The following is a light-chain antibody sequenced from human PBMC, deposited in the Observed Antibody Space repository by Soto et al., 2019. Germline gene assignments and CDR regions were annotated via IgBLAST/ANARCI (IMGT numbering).Light chain of an antibody. CDR2: GAS. V-gene: IGKV3-20*01. CDR1: QSVSSSY. CDR3: QQYGSSPLT. J-gene: IGKJ4*01. Sequence: EIVLTQSPDTLSLSPGERATLSCRASQSVSSSYLAWYQQKPGQAPRLLIFGASSRATGISDRFSGSGSGTDFTLTISRLEPEDFAVYYCQQYGSSPLTFGGGTKVDIK.